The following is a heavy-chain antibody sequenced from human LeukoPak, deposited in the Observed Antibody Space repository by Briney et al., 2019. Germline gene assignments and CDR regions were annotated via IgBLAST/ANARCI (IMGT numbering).Heavy chain of an antibody. CDR3: ARSLWFGELCWFDP. CDR1: GYTFTGHY. V-gene: IGHV1-2*02. Sequence: ASVKVSCKASGYTFTGHYMHWVRQAPGQGLEWMGWINPNSGGTNYAQKFQGRVTMTRDTSISTAYMELSRLRSDDTAVYYCARSLWFGELCWFDPWGQGTLVTVSS. D-gene: IGHD3-10*01. CDR2: INPNSGGT. J-gene: IGHJ5*02.